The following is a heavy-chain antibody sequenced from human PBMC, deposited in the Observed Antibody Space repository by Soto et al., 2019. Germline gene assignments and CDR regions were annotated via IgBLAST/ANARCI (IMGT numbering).Heavy chain of an antibody. Sequence: EVQLVESGGGLVQPGGSLRLSCAASGFTFSSYSMNWVRQAPGKGLEWVSYISSSSSTIYYADSVKGRFTISRGNAKNSLYLQMNSLRAEDTAVYYCARPVYYYYMDVWGKGTTVTVSS. J-gene: IGHJ6*03. CDR3: ARPVYYYYMDV. V-gene: IGHV3-48*01. CDR2: ISSSSSTI. CDR1: GFTFSSYS.